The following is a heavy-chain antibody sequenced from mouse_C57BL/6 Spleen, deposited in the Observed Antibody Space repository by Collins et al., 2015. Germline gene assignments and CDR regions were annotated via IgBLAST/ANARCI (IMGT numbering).Heavy chain of an antibody. J-gene: IGHJ2*01. Sequence: QVQLQQPGAELVKPGASVKLSCKASGYTFTSYWMHWVKQRPGQGLEWIGWIFPGSGSTYYNEKFKGKATLTVDKSSSTAYMLLSSLTSEDSAVYFCARSGSSYPDYWGQGTTLTVSS. CDR3: ARSGSSYPDY. CDR1: GYTFTSYW. CDR2: IFPGSGST. V-gene: IGHV1-75*01. D-gene: IGHD1-1*01.